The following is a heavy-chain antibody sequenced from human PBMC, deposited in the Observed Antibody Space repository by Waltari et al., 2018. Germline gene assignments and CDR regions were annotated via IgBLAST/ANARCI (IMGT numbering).Heavy chain of an antibody. CDR1: GGSISSHY. Sequence: QVQLQESGPGLVKPSETLSLTCTVSGGSISSHYWSWIRQPPGKGLEWIGYIYYSGSTNYNPPLKSRVTISVDTSKNQFSLKLSSVTAADTAVYYCANEWPHGAFDIWGQGTMVTVSS. CDR3: ANEWPHGAFDI. J-gene: IGHJ3*02. CDR2: IYYSGST. V-gene: IGHV4-59*11. D-gene: IGHD3-3*01.